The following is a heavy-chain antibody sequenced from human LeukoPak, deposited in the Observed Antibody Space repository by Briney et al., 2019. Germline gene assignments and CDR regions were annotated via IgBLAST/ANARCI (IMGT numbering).Heavy chain of an antibody. V-gene: IGHV1-69*05. J-gene: IGHJ4*02. Sequence: SVKVSFKASGGTFSSYACSWVRQAPGQGLDWMGVIIPIFGTANYAQKFQGRVKITTEESTSTAYMELRSMRSEDKAVYYCASKPKYNWNGYYFDYWGQGTLVTISS. CDR2: IIPIFGTA. CDR1: GGTFSSYA. CDR3: ASKPKYNWNGYYFDY. D-gene: IGHD1-20*01.